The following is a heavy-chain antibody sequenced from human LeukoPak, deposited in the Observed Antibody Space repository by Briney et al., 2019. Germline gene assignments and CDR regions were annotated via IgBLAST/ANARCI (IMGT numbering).Heavy chain of an antibody. Sequence: GGSLRLSCAASGFTFSSYSMNWVRQAPGKGLEWVSYISSSSSTIYYADSVKGRFTISRDNAKNSLYLQMNSLRAEDTAVYYCASLVNYYDSSGYYQPFDYWGQGTLVTVSS. D-gene: IGHD3-22*01. CDR1: GFTFSSYS. CDR2: ISSSSSTI. V-gene: IGHV3-48*04. CDR3: ASLVNYYDSSGYYQPFDY. J-gene: IGHJ4*02.